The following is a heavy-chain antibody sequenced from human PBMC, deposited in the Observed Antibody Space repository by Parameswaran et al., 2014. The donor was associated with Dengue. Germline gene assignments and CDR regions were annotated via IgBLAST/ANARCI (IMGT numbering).Heavy chain of an antibody. J-gene: IGHJ5*02. D-gene: IGHD2-2*01. V-gene: IGHV1-2*02. Sequence: WVRQAPGQGLEWMGWINPNSGGTNYAQKFQGRVTMTRDTSISTAYMELSRLRSDDTAVYYCARDPGNIVVVPAAITWFDPWGQGTLVTVSS. CDR3: ARDPGNIVVVPAAITWFDP. CDR2: INPNSGGT.